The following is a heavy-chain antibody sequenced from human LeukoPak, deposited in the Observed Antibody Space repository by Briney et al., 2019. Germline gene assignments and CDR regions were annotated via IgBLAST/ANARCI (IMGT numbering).Heavy chain of an antibody. V-gene: IGHV1-2*02. CDR3: ARGNNYGSGSLFYG. CDR2: INPNSGGT. J-gene: IGHJ4*02. Sequence: ASVKVSCEASGYTFTGYYMHWVRQAPGQGLEWMGWINPNSGGTNYAQKFQGRVTMTRDTSISTAYMKLSRLRSDDTAVYYCARGNNYGSGSLFYGWGQGTLVTVSS. CDR1: GYTFTGYY. D-gene: IGHD3-10*01.